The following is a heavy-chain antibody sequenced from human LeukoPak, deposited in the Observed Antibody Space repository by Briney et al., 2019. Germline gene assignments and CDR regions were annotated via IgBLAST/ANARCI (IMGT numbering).Heavy chain of an antibody. CDR1: GFTFSSYS. D-gene: IGHD6-19*01. J-gene: IGHJ4*02. CDR2: ISSSSSYI. CDR3: ARGGSGWPIDY. Sequence: PGGSLRLSCAASGFTFSSYSMNWVRQAPGKGLEWVSSISSSSSYIYYADSVKGRFTISRDNAKKSLYLQMNSLRAEDTAVYYCARGGSGWPIDYWGQGTLVTVSS. V-gene: IGHV3-21*01.